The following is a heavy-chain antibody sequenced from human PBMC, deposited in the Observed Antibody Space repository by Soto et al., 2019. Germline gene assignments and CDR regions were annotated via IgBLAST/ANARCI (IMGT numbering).Heavy chain of an antibody. J-gene: IGHJ6*02. CDR2: MYYSGGS. V-gene: IGHV4-59*01. D-gene: IGHD2-15*01. CDR3: ARGGYCNGSACRGAFYYFQYGMDV. Sequence: SETLSLTCTVSGGSISYYYWSWIRQPPGKGLEGIGFMYYSGGSNYNPSLNSRVTISVDTSKNQFSLKLTSVTAADTAVYHCARGGYCNGSACRGAFYYFQYGMDVWGQGTTVTVSS. CDR1: GGSISYYY.